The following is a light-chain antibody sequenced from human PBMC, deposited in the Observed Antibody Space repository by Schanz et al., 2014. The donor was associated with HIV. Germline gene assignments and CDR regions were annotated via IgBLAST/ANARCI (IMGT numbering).Light chain of an antibody. CDR2: EVS. CDR3: SSYRSGSPLWV. J-gene: IGLJ3*02. Sequence: QSVLTQPPSASGSPGQSVTISCTGTSSDVGGYNYVSWYQQHPGKAPKLLIYEVSKRPSGVPDRFSGSKSGNTASLTVSGLQPEDEADYYCSSYRSGSPLWVFGGGTKLTVL. CDR1: SSDVGGYNY. V-gene: IGLV2-8*01.